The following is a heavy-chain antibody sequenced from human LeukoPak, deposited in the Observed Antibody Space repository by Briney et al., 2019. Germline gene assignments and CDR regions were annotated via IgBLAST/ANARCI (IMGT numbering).Heavy chain of an antibody. CDR3: ARLGVRRSSTSCPDFDY. D-gene: IGHD2-2*01. Sequence: GESLKISCKGSGYSFTSYWIGWVRQMPGKGLEWMGIIYPGDSDTRYSPSFQGQVTISADKSISTAYLQWSSLKASDTAMYYCARLGVRRSSTSCPDFDYWGQGTLVTVSS. CDR2: IYPGDSDT. V-gene: IGHV5-51*01. CDR1: GYSFTSYW. J-gene: IGHJ4*02.